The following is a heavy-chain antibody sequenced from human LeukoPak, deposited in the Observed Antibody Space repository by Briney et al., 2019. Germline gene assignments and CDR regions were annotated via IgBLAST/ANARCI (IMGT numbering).Heavy chain of an antibody. CDR1: GGSISSYY. D-gene: IGHD3-22*01. J-gene: IGHJ2*01. Sequence: SETLSLTCTVSGGSISSYYWSWIRQPPGKGLEWIGYIFYSGITNYNPSLKSRVTISIDTSKNQFSLKLSSVTAADTAVYYCARGAYYYDSSGYNWYFDHWGRGTLVTVSS. CDR2: IFYSGIT. V-gene: IGHV4-59*01. CDR3: ARGAYYYDSSGYNWYFDH.